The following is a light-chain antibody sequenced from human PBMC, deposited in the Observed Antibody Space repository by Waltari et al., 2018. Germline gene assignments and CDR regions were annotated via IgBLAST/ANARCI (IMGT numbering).Light chain of an antibody. CDR3: SAWDSSLSAWV. CDR1: SNNVANQE. CDR2: RNN. J-gene: IGLJ2*01. V-gene: IGLV10-54*01. Sequence: QAGLTQPPSVSKGLRQTATLTCTGNSNNVANQEAAWLQQHQGHPPKLLSYRNNNRPSGISERLSASRSGNTASLTITGLQPEDEADYYCSAWDSSLSAWVFGGGTKLTVL.